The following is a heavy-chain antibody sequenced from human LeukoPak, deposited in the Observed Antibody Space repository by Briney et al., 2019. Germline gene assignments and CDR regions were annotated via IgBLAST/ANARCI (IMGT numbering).Heavy chain of an antibody. J-gene: IGHJ1*01. D-gene: IGHD6-13*01. CDR1: GFPLSPSGPG. Sequence: SGPTLRNPTQTLTLTCTFSGFPLSPSGPGVGWIRQPPGKALEWLTLIFWDDDKRYSPSLKSRLTITKDTSKNQVVLTMTNMDTVDTGTYYCAHRTSSATYFQHWGQGTLVTVSS. V-gene: IGHV2-5*02. CDR3: AHRTSSATYFQH. CDR2: IFWDDDK.